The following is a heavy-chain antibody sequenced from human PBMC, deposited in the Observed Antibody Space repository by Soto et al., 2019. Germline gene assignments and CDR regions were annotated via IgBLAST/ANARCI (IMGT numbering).Heavy chain of an antibody. D-gene: IGHD5-18*01. CDR2: IDPSDSYT. J-gene: IGHJ6*02. Sequence: PGESLKISCKGSGYSFTSYWISWVRQMPGKGLEWMGRIDPSDSYTNYSPSFQGHVTISADKSISTAYLQWSSLKAADTAMYYCAKDRITSEYGYYAGCYYYYGMDVWGQGTTVTVSS. CDR1: GYSFTSYW. CDR3: AKDRITSEYGYYAGCYYYYGMDV. V-gene: IGHV5-10-1*01.